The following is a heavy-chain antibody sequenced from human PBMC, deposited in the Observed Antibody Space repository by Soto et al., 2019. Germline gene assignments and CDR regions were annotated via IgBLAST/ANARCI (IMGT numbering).Heavy chain of an antibody. CDR3: CLGDDGRLVHY. CDR2: IIPIFGTA. V-gene: IGHV1-69*01. J-gene: IGHJ4*02. D-gene: IGHD6-19*01. CDR1: GGTFSSYA. Sequence: QVQLVQSGAEVKKPGSSVKVSCKASGGTFSSYAIRCVRQAPGQGLEWMGGIIPIFGTANYAQKFQGRVTITAEESTSTAYMELSSLRSEDTAVYYCCLGDDGRLVHYWGQGTLVTVSS.